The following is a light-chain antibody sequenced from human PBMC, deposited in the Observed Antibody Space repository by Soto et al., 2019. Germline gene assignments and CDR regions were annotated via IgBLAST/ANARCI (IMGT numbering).Light chain of an antibody. Sequence: DIHMTQSPSSVSASVVDRVTITCQASQDINKNLIWYQQKPGKAPKLLIYDASDLETGVPSRFSGSGSGTGFTFTISSLQPEDFATYYCQQYESLPLTFGQGTRLEN. CDR1: QDINKN. J-gene: IGKJ5*01. V-gene: IGKV1-33*01. CDR2: DAS. CDR3: QQYESLPLT.